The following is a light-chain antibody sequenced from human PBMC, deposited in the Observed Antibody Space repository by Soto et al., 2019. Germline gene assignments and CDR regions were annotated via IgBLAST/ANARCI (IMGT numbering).Light chain of an antibody. J-gene: IGKJ5*01. CDR2: DVS. CDR1: QSVLYSSSNENY. Sequence: DIVMTQSPDSLAVSLGERATINCKSSQSVLYSSSNENYLAWYQQKPGQAPRLLIYDVSSRATDIPDRFSGSGSGTDFTLTISRLEPEDFAVYYCQHFVTSPHMYTFGQGTRLEI. V-gene: IGKV4-1*01. CDR3: QHFVTSPHMYT.